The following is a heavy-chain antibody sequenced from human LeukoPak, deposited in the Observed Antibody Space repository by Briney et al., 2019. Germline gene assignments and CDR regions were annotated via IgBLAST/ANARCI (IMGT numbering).Heavy chain of an antibody. J-gene: IGHJ6*03. CDR1: GFSFSNYN. CDR2: ITSSGSHI. D-gene: IGHD1-26*01. CDR3: ARDPYSGAYGSDYYYYMDV. V-gene: IGHV3-21*01. Sequence: GGSLRLSCAASGFSFSNYNMNWARLAPGKGLEWVSSITSSGSHILYADSVKGRFTISRDNAEYSLYLQMNSLRAEDTAVYFCARDPYSGAYGSDYYYYMDVWGKGTTVTVSS.